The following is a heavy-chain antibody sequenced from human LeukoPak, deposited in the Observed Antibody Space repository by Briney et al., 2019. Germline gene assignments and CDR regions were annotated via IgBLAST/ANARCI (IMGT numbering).Heavy chain of an antibody. D-gene: IGHD2-2*01. Sequence: GGSLRLSCAASGFSFSSYAMSWVRQAPGKGLEWVSSITSSGHNTYYVDSVKGHFTISRDNSKNTLYLQMDSLRADETAVYYCATRPAADIAPLDFWGQGTLVTVSS. J-gene: IGHJ4*02. CDR1: GFSFSSYA. CDR2: ITSSGHNT. V-gene: IGHV3-23*01. CDR3: ATRPAADIAPLDF.